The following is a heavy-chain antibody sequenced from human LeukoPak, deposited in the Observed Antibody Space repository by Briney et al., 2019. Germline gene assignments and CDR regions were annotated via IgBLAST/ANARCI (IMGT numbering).Heavy chain of an antibody. CDR3: ARTTDGYNYDF. V-gene: IGHV4-59*01. Sequence: PSETLSLTCTVSGASISNYYWSWIRQPPGMGLEWIGYIYYSGTTNYNPSLKSRVTLPVDTKSQYSLRLSSVTAADTAMYYCARTTDGYNYDFWGQGTLVTVSS. J-gene: IGHJ4*02. CDR2: IYYSGTT. D-gene: IGHD5-24*01. CDR1: GASISNYY.